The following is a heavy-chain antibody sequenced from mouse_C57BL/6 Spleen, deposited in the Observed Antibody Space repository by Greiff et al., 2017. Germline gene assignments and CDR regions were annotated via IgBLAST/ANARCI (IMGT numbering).Heavy chain of an antibody. J-gene: IGHJ2*01. Sequence: QVQLQQSGAELVKPGASVKISCKASGYAFSSYWMNWVKQRPGKGLEWIGQIYPGDGDTNYNGKFKGKATLTADKSSSTAYMQLSSLTSEDSAVYFCARAATSGRRDYWGQGTTLTVSS. CDR3: ARAATSGRRDY. CDR1: GYAFSSYW. V-gene: IGHV1-80*01. CDR2: IYPGDGDT.